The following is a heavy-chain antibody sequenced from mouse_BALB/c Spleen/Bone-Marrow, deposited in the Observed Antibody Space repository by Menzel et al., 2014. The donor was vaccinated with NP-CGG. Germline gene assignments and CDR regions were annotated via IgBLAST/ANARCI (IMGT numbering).Heavy chain of an antibody. CDR1: GYSFXGYN. CDR3: AREGGTYGNDCDY. D-gene: IGHD2-1*01. CDR2: IDPYYGDS. Sequence: EVKLVESGPELEKPGASVKISCKASGYSFXGYNMNWVKQSNGKSLEWIGNIDPYYGDSTYNQKFKGKATLTVDKSSSRANIQLKRLTSEDSAVYYCAREGGTYGNDCDYWGQGTTLTVSS. J-gene: IGHJ2*01. V-gene: IGHV1-39*01.